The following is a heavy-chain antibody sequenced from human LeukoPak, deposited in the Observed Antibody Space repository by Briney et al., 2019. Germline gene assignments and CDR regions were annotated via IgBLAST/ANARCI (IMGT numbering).Heavy chain of an antibody. CDR1: GFTFSSYW. Sequence: GGSLRLSCAASGFTFSSYWMSWVRQAPGKGLEWVANIKQDGSEKHYVDSVKGRFTISRDNAKNSLYLQMNSLRAEDTAVYYCARAVAVAVMDYWGQGTLVTVSS. CDR2: IKQDGSEK. V-gene: IGHV3-7*01. J-gene: IGHJ4*02. CDR3: ARAVAVAVMDY. D-gene: IGHD6-19*01.